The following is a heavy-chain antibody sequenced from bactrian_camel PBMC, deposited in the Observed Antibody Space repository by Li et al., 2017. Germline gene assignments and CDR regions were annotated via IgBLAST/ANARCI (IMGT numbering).Heavy chain of an antibody. D-gene: IGHD1*01. CDR2: MYTGFGGGNI. J-gene: IGHJ4*01. CDR1: GRSNENYF. CDR3: AADLGYDGICVDSYIRRPELYNY. V-gene: IGHV3S45*01. Sequence: HVQLVESGGGSVQAGGSLRLSCAISGRSNENYFLAWFRQPPGKEREGVAAMYTGFGGGNIYYDDSVKGRFTISKDNAKNTLYLQMNSLKPEDTAMYYCAADLGYDGICVDSYIRRPELYNYKGQGTQVTVS.